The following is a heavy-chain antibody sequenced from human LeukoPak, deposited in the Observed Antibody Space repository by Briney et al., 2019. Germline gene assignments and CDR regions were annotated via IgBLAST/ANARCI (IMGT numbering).Heavy chain of an antibody. CDR3: AIDRRSGWYFLWDRFGTSYNWFDP. Sequence: SETLSLTCTVSGGSISSYYWSWIRQPAGKGLEWIGLIYTSGSTNYNPSLKSRVTISVDTSKNQFSLQLNSVTPEDTAVYYCAIDRRSGWYFLWDRFGTSYNWFDPWGQGTLVTVSS. J-gene: IGHJ5*02. D-gene: IGHD6-19*01. CDR1: GGSISSYY. CDR2: IYTSGST. V-gene: IGHV4-4*07.